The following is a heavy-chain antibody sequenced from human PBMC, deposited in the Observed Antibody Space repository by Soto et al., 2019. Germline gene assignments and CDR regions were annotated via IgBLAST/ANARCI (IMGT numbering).Heavy chain of an antibody. Sequence: EVQLVESGGGLVKPGGSLRLSCAASGFTFSSYSMNWVRQAPGKGLEWVSSISSSSTYIYYADSVKGRFTISRDNAKNSLYLQMNSLRAEDTAVYYCVRDVYYYDHWPDPWGQGTLVTVSS. CDR2: ISSSSTYI. CDR3: VRDVYYYDHWPDP. V-gene: IGHV3-21*01. J-gene: IGHJ5*02. D-gene: IGHD3-22*01. CDR1: GFTFSSYS.